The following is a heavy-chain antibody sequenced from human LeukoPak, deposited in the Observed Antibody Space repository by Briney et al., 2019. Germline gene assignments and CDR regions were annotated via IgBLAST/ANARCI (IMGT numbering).Heavy chain of an antibody. J-gene: IGHJ3*02. V-gene: IGHV4-4*07. CDR2: IYTSGST. Sequence: PSETLSLTCTVSGGSISSYYWSWIRQPAGKGLEWIGRIYTSGSTNYNPSLKSRVTMSVDTSKNQFSLKLSSVTAADTAVYYCARGSYSYDSSGAFDIWGQGTMVTVSS. D-gene: IGHD3-22*01. CDR3: ARGSYSYDSSGAFDI. CDR1: GGSISSYY.